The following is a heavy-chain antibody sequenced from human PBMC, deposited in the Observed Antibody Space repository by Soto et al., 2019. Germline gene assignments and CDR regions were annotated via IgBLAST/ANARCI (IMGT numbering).Heavy chain of an antibody. CDR3: ARGRPHYDILTGYTH. V-gene: IGHV1-69*02. D-gene: IGHD3-9*01. CDR2: IIPILGIA. Sequence: QVQLVQSGAEVKKPGSSVKVSCKASGGTFSSYTISWVRQAPGQGLEWMGRIIPILGIANYAQKFQGRVTITADQSTSTAYMELSSLRSEATAVYYCARGRPHYDILTGYTHWGQGTLVSVSS. J-gene: IGHJ4*02. CDR1: GGTFSSYT.